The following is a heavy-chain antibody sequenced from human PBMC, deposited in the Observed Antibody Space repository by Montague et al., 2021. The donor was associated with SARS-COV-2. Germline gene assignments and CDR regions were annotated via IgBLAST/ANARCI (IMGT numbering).Heavy chain of an antibody. J-gene: IGHJ6*02. Sequence: SETLSLTCTVSGGSISSSNYYWGCIRQPPGKGLEWIGNMYYSGRTYYNPSLKSRVTISIDTSKNQFSLKLSSVTAADTAVYYFARDDIVLQGVTKGMDVWGQGTKGIVSS. CDR1: GGSISSSNYY. V-gene: IGHV4-39*07. CDR2: MYYSGRT. D-gene: IGHD3-10*01. CDR3: ARDDIVLQGVTKGMDV.